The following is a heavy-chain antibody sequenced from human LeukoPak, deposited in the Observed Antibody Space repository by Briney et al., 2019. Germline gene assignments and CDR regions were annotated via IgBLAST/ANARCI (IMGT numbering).Heavy chain of an antibody. CDR2: ISSSGSTI. J-gene: IGHJ4*02. Sequence: PGGSLRLSCAASGFTFSSYEMNWVRQAPGKGLEWVSYISSSGSTIYYADSVKGRFTISRDNAKNSLYLQMNSLRAEDTAVYYCARVGSSNWLYYFDYWGQGTLVTVSS. CDR3: ARVGSSNWLYYFDY. CDR1: GFTFSSYE. D-gene: IGHD6-13*01. V-gene: IGHV3-48*03.